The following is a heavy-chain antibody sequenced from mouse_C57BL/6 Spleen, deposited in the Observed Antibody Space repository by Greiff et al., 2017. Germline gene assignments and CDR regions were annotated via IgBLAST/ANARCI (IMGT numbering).Heavy chain of an antibody. D-gene: IGHD1-1*01. CDR3: ARGDYGSSPMDY. J-gene: IGHJ4*01. V-gene: IGHV1-81*01. CDR1: GYTFTSYG. Sequence: VQLQQSGAELARPGASVTLSCKASGYTFTSYGISWVKQRTGQGLEWIGEIYPRSGNTYYNEKFKGKATLTADKSSSTAYMELRSLTSEDSAVYFCARGDYGSSPMDYWGQGTSVTVSS. CDR2: IYPRSGNT.